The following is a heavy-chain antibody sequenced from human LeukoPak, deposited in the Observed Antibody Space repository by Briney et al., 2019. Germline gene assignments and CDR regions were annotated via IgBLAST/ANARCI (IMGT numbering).Heavy chain of an antibody. CDR3: ARETLHPTFDY. Sequence: SETLSLTCAVYGGSFSGYYWSWIRQPPGKGLEWIGEINHSGSTNYNPSLKSRVTISVDTSKNQFSLKLSSVTAADTAVYYCARETLHPTFDYWGQGTLVTVSS. J-gene: IGHJ4*02. V-gene: IGHV4-34*01. CDR1: GGSFSGYY. CDR2: INHSGST.